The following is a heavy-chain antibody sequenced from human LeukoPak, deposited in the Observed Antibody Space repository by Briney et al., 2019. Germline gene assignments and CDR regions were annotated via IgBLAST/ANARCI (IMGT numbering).Heavy chain of an antibody. CDR2: INPNSGGT. D-gene: IGHD6-13*01. CDR1: GYTFTGYY. Sequence: ASVKVSCKASGYTFTGYYMHWVRQAPGQGLEWMGWINPNSGGTNYAQKFQGRVTMTRDTSISTAYMELSRLRSDDTAVYYRARGESSSWYWDFDYWGQGTLVTVSS. CDR3: ARGESSSWYWDFDY. J-gene: IGHJ4*02. V-gene: IGHV1-2*02.